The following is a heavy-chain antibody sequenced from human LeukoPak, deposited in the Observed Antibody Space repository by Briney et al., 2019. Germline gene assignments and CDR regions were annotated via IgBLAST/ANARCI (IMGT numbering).Heavy chain of an antibody. Sequence: SVKVSCKASGGTFSSYAWVRQAPGQGLEWMGGIIPMFGTAKYAQKFQGRVTITADGSTSTAYMELSSLRSEDTAVYYCARHRPAKHYYDSSAYSPFDYWGQGTLVTVSS. CDR3: ARHRPAKHYYDSSAYSPFDY. CDR1: GGTFSSYA. D-gene: IGHD3-22*01. J-gene: IGHJ4*02. V-gene: IGHV1-69*13. CDR2: IIPMFGTA.